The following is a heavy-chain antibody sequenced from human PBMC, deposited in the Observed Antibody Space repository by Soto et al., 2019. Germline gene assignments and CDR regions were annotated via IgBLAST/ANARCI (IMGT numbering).Heavy chain of an antibody. D-gene: IGHD4-17*01. CDR3: ARDSIYGDYEYDNRDYSMDV. Sequence: EVQLVESGGGLVKPGGSLRLSCAASGFTFSTYSMNWVSQAPGKGLEWVSSVSSSSSYIYYADSVKGRFTISRDNAKNSLYMQMNSVRVEEASVYYWARDSIYGDYEYDNRDYSMDVWGQGTRVNVSS. CDR2: VSSSSSYI. CDR1: GFTFSTYS. J-gene: IGHJ6*02. V-gene: IGHV3-21*01.